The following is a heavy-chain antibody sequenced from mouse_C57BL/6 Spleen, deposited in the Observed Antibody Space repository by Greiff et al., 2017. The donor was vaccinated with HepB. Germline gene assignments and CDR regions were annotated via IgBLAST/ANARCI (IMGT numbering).Heavy chain of an antibody. D-gene: IGHD3-2*02. J-gene: IGHJ3*01. CDR2: IYPGDGDT. V-gene: IGHV1-80*01. Sequence: QVQLQQSGAELVKPGASVKISCKASGYAFSSYWMNWVKQRPGQGLEWIGQIYPGDGDTNYNGKFKGKATLTAEKSSSTAYMQLSSLTSEGSAVYFCACSSGYLFAYWGQGTLVTVSA. CDR1: GYAFSSYW. CDR3: ACSSGYLFAY.